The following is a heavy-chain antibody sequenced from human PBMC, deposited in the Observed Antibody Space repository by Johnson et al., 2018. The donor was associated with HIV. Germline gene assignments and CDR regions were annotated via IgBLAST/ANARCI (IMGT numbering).Heavy chain of an antibody. CDR3: ARRWELHSNAFDI. D-gene: IGHD1-26*01. Sequence: VQLVESGGGVVQPGRSVRLSCAASGLSFSSYGMEWVSGINWNGGSTGYADSVKGRFTISRDNAKNSLYLQMNNLRAEDTALYYCARRWELHSNAFDIWGQGTMVTVSS. CDR1: GLSFSSYG. V-gene: IGHV3-20*04. J-gene: IGHJ3*02. CDR2: INWNGGST.